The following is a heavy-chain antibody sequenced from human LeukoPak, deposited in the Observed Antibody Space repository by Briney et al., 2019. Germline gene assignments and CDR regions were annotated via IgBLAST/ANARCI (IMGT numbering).Heavy chain of an antibody. Sequence: GGSLRLSCAASGFTFSSYSMNWVRQAPGKGLEWVSSISSSSSYIYYADSVKGRFPISRDNAKNSLYLQMNSLRAEDTAVYYCARGVYSSVTLPPYFDYWGQGTLVTVSS. CDR1: GFTFSSYS. J-gene: IGHJ4*02. CDR3: ARGVYSSVTLPPYFDY. D-gene: IGHD4-17*01. V-gene: IGHV3-21*04. CDR2: ISSSSSYI.